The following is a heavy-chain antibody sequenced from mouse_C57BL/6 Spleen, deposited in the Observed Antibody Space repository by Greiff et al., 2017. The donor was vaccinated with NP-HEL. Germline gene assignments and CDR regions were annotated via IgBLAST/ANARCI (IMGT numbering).Heavy chain of an antibody. V-gene: IGHV1-82*01. CDR2: IYPGDGDT. CDR3: ASPYGNNSYAMDY. D-gene: IGHD2-1*01. J-gene: IGHJ4*01. Sequence: QVQLKQSGPELVKPGASVKISCKASGYAFSSSWMNWVKQRPGKGLEWIGRIYPGDGDTNYNGKFKGKATLTADKSSSTAYMQLSSLSSEDSAVYFCASPYGNNSYAMDYWGQGTSVTVSS. CDR1: GYAFSSSW.